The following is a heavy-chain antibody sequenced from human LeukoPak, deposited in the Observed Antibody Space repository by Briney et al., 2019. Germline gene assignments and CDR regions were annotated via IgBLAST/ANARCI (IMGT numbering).Heavy chain of an antibody. D-gene: IGHD4-17*01. CDR1: GFTFSSYS. CDR3: AREDGDYVFDY. V-gene: IGHV3-21*01. CDR2: ISSSSSYI. Sequence: KPGGSLRLSCAASGFTFSSYSMNWVRRAPGMGLEWVSSISSSSSYIYYADSVKGRFTISRDNAKNSLYLQMNSLRAEDTAVYYCAREDGDYVFDYWGQGTLVTVSS. J-gene: IGHJ4*02.